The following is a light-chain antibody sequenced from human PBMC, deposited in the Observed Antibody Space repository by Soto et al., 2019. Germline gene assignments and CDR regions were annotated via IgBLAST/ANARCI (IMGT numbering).Light chain of an antibody. V-gene: IGLV1-47*01. CDR3: AAWDDSLSGWV. CDR1: SSNIGSNY. CDR2: RNN. J-gene: IGLJ3*02. Sequence: QSVLTQPHSASGTPGQRVTISCSGSSSNIGSNYVYWYQQLPGTAPKLLIYRNNQRPSGVPDRFSGSKCGTSASLALSGLRSEDEADYYCAAWDDSLSGWVFGGGTKLTVL.